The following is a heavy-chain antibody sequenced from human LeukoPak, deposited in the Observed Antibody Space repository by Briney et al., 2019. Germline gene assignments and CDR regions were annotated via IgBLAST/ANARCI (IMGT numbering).Heavy chain of an antibody. Sequence: GGSLRLSCAASGFTFSSYAMSWVRQAPGKGLEWVSAISGSGDSTYYADSVKGRFTISRDNSKNTLYLQMNSLRAEDTAVYYCAKVIAVTIIYYGMDVWGQGTTVTVSS. D-gene: IGHD6-19*01. CDR2: ISGSGDST. V-gene: IGHV3-23*01. J-gene: IGHJ6*02. CDR3: AKVIAVTIIYYGMDV. CDR1: GFTFSSYA.